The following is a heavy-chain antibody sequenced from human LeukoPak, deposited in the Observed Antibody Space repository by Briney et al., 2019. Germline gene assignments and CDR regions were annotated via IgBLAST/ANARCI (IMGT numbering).Heavy chain of an antibody. CDR3: ARAAGLPRYYYYKDV. CDR2: IYTSGST. Sequence: SETLSLTCTVSGGSISSYYWSWIRQPPGKGLEWIGYIYTSGSTNYNPSLKSRVTISVDTSKNQFSLKLSSVTAADTAVYYCARAAGLPRYYYYKDVWGKGTTVTVSS. D-gene: IGHD3/OR15-3a*01. V-gene: IGHV4-4*09. CDR1: GGSISSYY. J-gene: IGHJ6*03.